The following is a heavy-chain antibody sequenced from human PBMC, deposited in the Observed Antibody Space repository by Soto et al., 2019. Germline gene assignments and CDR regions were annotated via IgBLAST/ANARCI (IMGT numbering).Heavy chain of an antibody. Sequence: SETLSLTCTVSGGSISSGGYYWSWIRQHPGKGLEWIGYIYYSGSTYYNPSLKSRITINPDTSKNQFSLQLNSVTPEDTAVYYCAQAAGYISTWFFDSWAQGTLVTVSS. V-gene: IGHV4-31*03. D-gene: IGHD6-13*01. CDR3: AQAAGYISTWFFDS. J-gene: IGHJ4*02. CDR1: GGSISSGGYY. CDR2: IYYSGST.